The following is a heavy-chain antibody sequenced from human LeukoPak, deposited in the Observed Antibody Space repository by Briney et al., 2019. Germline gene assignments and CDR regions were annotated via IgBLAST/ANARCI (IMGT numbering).Heavy chain of an antibody. J-gene: IGHJ4*02. Sequence: GESLEISCKGSGYSFTSYWIGCVRQMPGKGLEWKGIIYPGDSDTRYSQSFQGQVTSSADKSISTAYLQWSSLMASDTAMYYCARRVEGYCTNGVCYAGDYYFDYWGQGTLVTVSS. D-gene: IGHD2-8*01. CDR1: GYSFTSYW. CDR2: IYPGDSDT. CDR3: ARRVEGYCTNGVCYAGDYYFDY. V-gene: IGHV5-51*01.